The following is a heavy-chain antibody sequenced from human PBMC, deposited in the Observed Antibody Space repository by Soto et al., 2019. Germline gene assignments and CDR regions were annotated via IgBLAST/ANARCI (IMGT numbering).Heavy chain of an antibody. J-gene: IGHJ6*02. D-gene: IGHD3-10*01. Sequence: QVQLVQSGDEVKQPGASVQVSCKASGYPVTSYGISWVRQAPGQGLEWMGWISVYNGNTNYAQNLQGIVTMTTDTSTSSDYIGLRSLRSDDTAVYYCARDCAVYQGSRSCIYYSYGMNVWGQGTTGTVSS. CDR1: GYPVTSYG. V-gene: IGHV1-18*01. CDR3: ARDCAVYQGSRSCIYYSYGMNV. CDR2: ISVYNGNT.